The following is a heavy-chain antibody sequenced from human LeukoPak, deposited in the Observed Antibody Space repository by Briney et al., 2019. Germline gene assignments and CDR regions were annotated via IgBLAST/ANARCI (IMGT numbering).Heavy chain of an antibody. D-gene: IGHD3-22*01. CDR3: ARAPLYDSSGYYSSRLYFDY. J-gene: IGHJ4*02. V-gene: IGHV3-53*01. Sequence: GALRLSCAASGFTVSSNYMSWVRQAPGKGLEWVSVIYSGGSTYYADSVKGRFTISRDNSKNTLYLQMNSLRAEDTAVYYCARAPLYDSSGYYSSRLYFDYWGQGTLVTVSS. CDR2: IYSGGST. CDR1: GFTVSSNY.